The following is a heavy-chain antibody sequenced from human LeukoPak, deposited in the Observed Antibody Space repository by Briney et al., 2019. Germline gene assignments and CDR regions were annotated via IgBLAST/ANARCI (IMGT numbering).Heavy chain of an antibody. CDR2: ISDNA. Sequence: GGSLRLSCAASGFTFSTCAMSWVRQAPGKGLEWVSTISDNAYYADSVKGRFTISRDNSKNTLHLQMNSLRAGDTALYYCVKAIRPFSSGNYYSCLDYWGQGSLVTVSS. D-gene: IGHD3-22*01. CDR1: GFTFSTCA. V-gene: IGHV3-23*01. CDR3: VKAIRPFSSGNYYSCLDY. J-gene: IGHJ4*02.